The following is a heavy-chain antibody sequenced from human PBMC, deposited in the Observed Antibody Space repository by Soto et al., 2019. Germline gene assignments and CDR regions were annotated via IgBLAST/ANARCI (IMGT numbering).Heavy chain of an antibody. D-gene: IGHD6-6*01. V-gene: IGHV3-23*01. CDR3: AKDPSIAARRWFDY. J-gene: IGHJ4*02. Sequence: RQSLTLSCAAYGFTFSSYAITWVRQAPGKGLELVSVIRVSGGSTYYAKAWKGRMTISRDNSKHTRYLQMNSMRAEDTAVYYCAKDPSIAARRWFDYWGQGALVTVSS. CDR2: IRVSGGST. CDR1: GFTFSSYA.